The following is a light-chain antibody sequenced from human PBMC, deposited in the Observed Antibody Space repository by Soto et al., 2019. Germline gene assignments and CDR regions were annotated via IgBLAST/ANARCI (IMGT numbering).Light chain of an antibody. CDR1: ESVNSNN. CDR2: GVS. CDR3: QYYDSSTNI. J-gene: IGKJ5*01. V-gene: IGKV3-20*01. Sequence: EMGLTQSPGTLSLSPGERATLSCRASESVNSNNLAWYQLKPGRTPTRFIYGVSSRATGIPDRFSGSGSGTYFTLTIARLEPEDFEVYYCQYYDSSTNIFGQGTRLDSK.